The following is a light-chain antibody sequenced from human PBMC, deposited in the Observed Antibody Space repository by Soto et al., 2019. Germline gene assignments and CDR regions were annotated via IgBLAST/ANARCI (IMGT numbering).Light chain of an antibody. CDR1: SSDIGAYNF. V-gene: IGLV2-14*03. J-gene: IGLJ2*01. CDR3: TSWTTSTTMI. CDR2: DVS. Sequence: QSALTQPASLSGSPGQSITISCTGTSSDIGAYNFVSWYQQHPGKAPKLMLYDVSIRPSGVSNRFSGSKSGNTASLTISGLKAEDEADYYCTSWTTSTTMIFGGGTKVTVL.